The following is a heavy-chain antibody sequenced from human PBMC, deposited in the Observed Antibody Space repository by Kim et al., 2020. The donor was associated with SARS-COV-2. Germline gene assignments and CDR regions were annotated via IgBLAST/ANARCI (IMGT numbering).Heavy chain of an antibody. V-gene: IGHV3-30*18. CDR1: GLTFNSYG. J-gene: IGHJ4*02. Sequence: GGSLRLSCAASGLTFNSYGMHWVRQAPGKGLEWVAVIIHDGSQKFYTDSVKGRFTISRDNSKNTLSLQMNSLRTEDTAVYYCAKGDHWLGPCHSWGQGTLVTVSS. CDR3: AKGDHWLGPCHS. CDR2: IIHDGSQK. D-gene: IGHD6-19*01.